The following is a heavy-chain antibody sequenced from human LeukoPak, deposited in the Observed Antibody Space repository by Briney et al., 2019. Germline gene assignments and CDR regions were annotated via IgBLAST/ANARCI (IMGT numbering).Heavy chain of an antibody. CDR3: ATLTGGDDAFDI. D-gene: IGHD4-23*01. CDR1: GGSISYYY. V-gene: IGHV4-59*01. CDR2: VYYSGST. J-gene: IGHJ3*02. Sequence: PSETLSLTCTVSGGSISYYYWSWIRQPPGKGLQWIGYVYYSGSTNYNPSLKSRVTISVDTSKNQFSLKLNSVTPADTAVYYCATLTGGDDAFDIRGQGTMVTVSS.